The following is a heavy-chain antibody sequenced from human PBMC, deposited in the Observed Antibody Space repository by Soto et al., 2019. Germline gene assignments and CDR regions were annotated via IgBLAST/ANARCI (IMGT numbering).Heavy chain of an antibody. CDR1: GGSLRIYA. CDR3: ARGTISASPIYYYGMDV. V-gene: IGHV1-69*01. CDR2: IIPIFGTA. D-gene: IGHD3-9*01. Sequence: VKVCSRAAGGSLRIYANSRVRQAPGQGLEWMGGIIPIFGTATYAQKFQGRVTITADESTSTAYMELSSLRSEDTAVYYCARGTISASPIYYYGMDVWGQGTTVTVSS. J-gene: IGHJ6*02.